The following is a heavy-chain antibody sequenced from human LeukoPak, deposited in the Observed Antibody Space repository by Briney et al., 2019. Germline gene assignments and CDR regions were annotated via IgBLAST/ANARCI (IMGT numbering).Heavy chain of an antibody. J-gene: IGHJ5*02. CDR3: ARRLYYYDSSASGWFDP. V-gene: IGHV1-2*02. Sequence: GASVKVSCKASGYTFTGYYMHWVRQAPGQGLEWMGWINPNSGGTNYAQKFQGRVTMTRDTSISTAYMELSRLTSDDTAVYYCARRLYYYDSSASGWFDPWGQGTLVTVSS. D-gene: IGHD3-22*01. CDR1: GYTFTGYY. CDR2: INPNSGGT.